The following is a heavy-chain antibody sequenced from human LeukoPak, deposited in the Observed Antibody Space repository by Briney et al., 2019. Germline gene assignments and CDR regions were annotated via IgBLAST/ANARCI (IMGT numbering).Heavy chain of an antibody. Sequence: GGSLRLSCPASGFTVSSNYMSWVRQAPGKGLEWVSVIYSGGSTYYADSVKGRFTISRDNSKNTLYLQMNSLRADDTAVYDCARDRGRCSGGICYSSVWFDPWGQGTLVTVSS. V-gene: IGHV3-53*01. CDR1: GFTVSSNY. CDR3: ARDRGRCSGGICYSSVWFDP. J-gene: IGHJ5*02. CDR2: IYSGGST. D-gene: IGHD2-15*01.